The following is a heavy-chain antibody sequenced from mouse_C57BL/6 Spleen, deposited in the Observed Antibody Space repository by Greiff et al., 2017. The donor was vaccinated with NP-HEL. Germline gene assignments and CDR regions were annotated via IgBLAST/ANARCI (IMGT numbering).Heavy chain of an antibody. CDR3: ARRRNYYGSIYAYYAMDY. Sequence: VQLQQPGPELVKPGASVKLSCKASGYTFTSYWMHWVKQRPGQGLEWIGNINPSNGGTNYNEKFKSKATLTVDKSSSTAYMQLSSLTSEDSAVYYCARRRNYYGSIYAYYAMDYWGQGTSVTVSS. D-gene: IGHD1-1*01. V-gene: IGHV1-53*01. CDR1: GYTFTSYW. J-gene: IGHJ4*01. CDR2: INPSNGGT.